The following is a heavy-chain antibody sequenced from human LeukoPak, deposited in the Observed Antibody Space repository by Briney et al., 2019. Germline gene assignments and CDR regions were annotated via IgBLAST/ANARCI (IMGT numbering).Heavy chain of an antibody. J-gene: IGHJ4*02. CDR1: GVPISSSDW. CDR3: ARMIPATPDYFDC. V-gene: IGHV4-4*02. Sequence: PSGTLSLTCAVSGVPISSSDWWTWVRQTPGTGLEWLGEIHHSGTTNYNPSLKSRVVISVDKSKNQFSLRLKSVTAAGTAMYYCARMIPATPDYFDCWGQGTLITVSS. D-gene: IGHD2-15*01. CDR2: IHHSGTT.